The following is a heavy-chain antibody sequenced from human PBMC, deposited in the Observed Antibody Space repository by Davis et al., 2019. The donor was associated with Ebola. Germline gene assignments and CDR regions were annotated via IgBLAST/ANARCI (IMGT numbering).Heavy chain of an antibody. CDR3: ARSDYGGNSFGPHFDY. J-gene: IGHJ4*02. V-gene: IGHV1-18*01. CDR2: ISAYNGNT. CDR1: GYTFTSYG. Sequence: AASVKVSCKASGYTFTSYGISWVRQAPGQGLEWMGWISAYNGNTNYAQKLQGRVTMTRDTSTSTVYMELSSLRSEDTAVYYCARSDYGGNSFGPHFDYWGQGTLVTVSS. D-gene: IGHD4-23*01.